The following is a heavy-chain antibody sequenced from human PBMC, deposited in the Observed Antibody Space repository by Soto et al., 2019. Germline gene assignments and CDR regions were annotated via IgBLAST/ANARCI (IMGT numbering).Heavy chain of an antibody. J-gene: IGHJ4*02. CDR1: GYSFANYW. V-gene: IGHV5-51*01. Sequence: GESLKISCKGSGYSFANYWIGWVRQMPGKGLEWMGIIYPGDSDTRYSPSFQGQVTISADKSISTAYLQMNSLRAEDTAVYYCAKDATRTNGWYHFDYWGQGALVTVSS. D-gene: IGHD6-19*01. CDR2: IYPGDSDT. CDR3: AKDATRTNGWYHFDY.